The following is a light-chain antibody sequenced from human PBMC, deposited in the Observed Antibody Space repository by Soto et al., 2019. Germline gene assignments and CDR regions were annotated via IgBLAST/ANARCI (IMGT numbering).Light chain of an antibody. Sequence: EIVLTQSPATLSSSPGERATLSCRASQSVNNYLAWYQQKPGQAPRLLIHDASNRATGIPARFTGSGSGTDFTLTISNLEPEDFAVYYCQQRSNWPPEITFGQGTRLEIK. V-gene: IGKV3-11*01. J-gene: IGKJ5*01. CDR1: QSVNNY. CDR3: QQRSNWPPEIT. CDR2: DAS.